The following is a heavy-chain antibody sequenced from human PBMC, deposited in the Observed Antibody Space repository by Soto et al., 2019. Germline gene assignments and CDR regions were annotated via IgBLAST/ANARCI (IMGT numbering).Heavy chain of an antibody. Sequence: GASVKVSCKASGYSFTSYAMHWVRQAPGQRLEWMGWINAGNGNTKYSQKFQGRVTITRDTSASTAYMELSSLRSEDTAVYYCARGKGRFTGYFDYWGQGTLVTVSS. V-gene: IGHV1-3*01. J-gene: IGHJ4*02. CDR2: INAGNGNT. CDR1: GYSFTSYA. D-gene: IGHD1-1*01. CDR3: ARGKGRFTGYFDY.